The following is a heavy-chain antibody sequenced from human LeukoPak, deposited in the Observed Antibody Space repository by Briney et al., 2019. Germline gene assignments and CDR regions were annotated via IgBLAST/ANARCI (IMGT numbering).Heavy chain of an antibody. CDR1: GFTFSSYA. D-gene: IGHD6-6*01. CDR3: AREYSSSSAFDY. V-gene: IGHV3-64*01. J-gene: IGHJ4*02. CDR2: ISSNGGSA. Sequence: GGSLRLSCAASGFTFSSYAMHWVRQAPGRGLEYVSAISSNGGSAYYANSVKGRFTISRDNSKNTLYLQMGSLRAEDMAVYYCAREYSSSSAFDYWGQGTLVTVSS.